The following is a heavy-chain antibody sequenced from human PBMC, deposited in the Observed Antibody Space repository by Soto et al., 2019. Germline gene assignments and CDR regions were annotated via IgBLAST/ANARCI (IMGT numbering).Heavy chain of an antibody. CDR2: ISAYNGNT. V-gene: IGHV1-18*04. Sequence: GASVKVSCKASGYTFTSYGISWVRQAPGQGLEWMGWISAYNGNTNYAQKLQGRVTMTTDTSTSTAYMELRSLRSDDTAVYYCARDGGGYCSGGSCYPGGDYWGQGTLVTVSS. J-gene: IGHJ4*02. D-gene: IGHD2-15*01. CDR3: ARDGGGYCSGGSCYPGGDY. CDR1: GYTFTSYG.